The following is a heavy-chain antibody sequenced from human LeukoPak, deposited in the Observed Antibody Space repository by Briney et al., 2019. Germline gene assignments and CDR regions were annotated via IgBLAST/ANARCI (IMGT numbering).Heavy chain of an antibody. Sequence: PGRSLRLSCAASGFTFDDYVMHWVRQAPGKGPEWVSGIIWNSGSIGYADSVKGRFTISRDNAKNSLYLQMNSLRAEDTAVYYCARAGYFPAEYCSSTSCYFKGRVYYYYYMDVWGKGTTVTVSS. CDR3: ARAGYFPAEYCSSTSCYFKGRVYYYYYMDV. CDR1: GFTFDDYV. J-gene: IGHJ6*03. CDR2: IIWNSGSI. D-gene: IGHD2-2*01. V-gene: IGHV3-9*01.